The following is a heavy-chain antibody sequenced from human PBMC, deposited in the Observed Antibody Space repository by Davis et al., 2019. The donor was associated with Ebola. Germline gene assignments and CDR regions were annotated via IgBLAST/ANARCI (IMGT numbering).Heavy chain of an antibody. CDR1: GFSVSSNY. J-gene: IGHJ3*01. CDR2: LGLSADT. Sequence: GGSLRLSCAVSGFSVSSNYMSWARQAPGKGLEWVSTLGLSADTYYADSVKGRFTISRDNSKNTLYLQMNSLRVEDTAIYYCAKDTSNVWFDVWGQGTMVTVSS. CDR3: AKDTSNVWFDV. V-gene: IGHV3-53*01. D-gene: IGHD6-19*01.